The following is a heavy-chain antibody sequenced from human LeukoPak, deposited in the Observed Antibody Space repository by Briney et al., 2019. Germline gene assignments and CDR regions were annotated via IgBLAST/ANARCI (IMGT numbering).Heavy chain of an antibody. CDR3: ARPGVDGYNDGYYFDY. Sequence: SETLSLTCIVSGGSISSTNYYWGWIRQPPGKGLEWIGTVYYSGSTYYNPSLESRVSISADTSKNQFSLSLSSVTAADTAVYYCARPGVDGYNDGYYFDYWGRGTLVTVSS. D-gene: IGHD5-24*01. CDR2: VYYSGST. V-gene: IGHV4-39*01. J-gene: IGHJ4*02. CDR1: GGSISSTNYY.